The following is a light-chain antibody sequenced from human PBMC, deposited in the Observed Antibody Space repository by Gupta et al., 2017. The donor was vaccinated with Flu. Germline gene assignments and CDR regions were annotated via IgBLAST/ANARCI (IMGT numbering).Light chain of an antibody. CDR1: SAHSSYA. V-gene: IGLV4-69*01. Sequence: VKLTCTLSSAHSSYAIAWHQQQPEKGPRYLMNLNSDSSHSKGDRIPVRFSASSSWAERYLTISSLQSEDEADYYCQTWGTGVWVFGGGTKLTVL. CDR2: LNSDSSH. J-gene: IGLJ3*02. CDR3: QTWGTGVWV.